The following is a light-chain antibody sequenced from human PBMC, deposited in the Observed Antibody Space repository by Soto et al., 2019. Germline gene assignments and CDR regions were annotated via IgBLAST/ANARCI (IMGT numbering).Light chain of an antibody. CDR1: RSIGGN. CDR3: QQRSNGPLFT. V-gene: IGKV3-11*01. Sequence: EIVLTQSPATLSLSPGERATLSCRASRSIGGNLAWYQQKPGQAPRLLIYDASNRATGIPARFSGKGSGTDFPLTISSLAPEDFAVYYCQQRSNGPLFTFGPGTKVDIK. CDR2: DAS. J-gene: IGKJ3*01.